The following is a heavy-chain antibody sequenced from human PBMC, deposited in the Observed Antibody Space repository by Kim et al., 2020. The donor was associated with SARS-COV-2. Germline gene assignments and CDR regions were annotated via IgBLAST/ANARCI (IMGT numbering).Heavy chain of an antibody. CDR2: IYYSGST. V-gene: IGHV4-39*01. Sequence: SETLSLTCTVSGGSISSSSYYWGWIRQPPGKGLEWIGSIYYSGSTYYNPSLKSRVTISVDTSKNQFSLKLSSVTAADTAVYHCARQVIAASGAGMDFWG. D-gene: IGHD6-13*01. CDR3: ARQVIAASGAGMDF. CDR1: GGSISSSSYY. J-gene: IGHJ6*02.